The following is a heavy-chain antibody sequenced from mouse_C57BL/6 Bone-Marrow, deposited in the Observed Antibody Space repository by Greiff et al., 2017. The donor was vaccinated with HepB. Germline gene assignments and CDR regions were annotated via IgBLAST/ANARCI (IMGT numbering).Heavy chain of an antibody. Sequence: EVKLVESEGGLVQPGSSMKLSCTASGFTFSDYYMAWVRQVPEKGLEWVANINYDGSSTYYLDSLKSRFIISRDNAKNILYLQMSSLKSEDTATYYCARDRSYGSSYYFDYWGQGTTLTVSS. V-gene: IGHV5-16*01. CDR1: GFTFSDYY. CDR2: INYDGSST. D-gene: IGHD1-1*01. CDR3: ARDRSYGSSYYFDY. J-gene: IGHJ2*01.